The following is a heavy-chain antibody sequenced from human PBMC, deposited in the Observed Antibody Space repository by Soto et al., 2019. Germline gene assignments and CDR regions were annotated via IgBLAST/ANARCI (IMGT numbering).Heavy chain of an antibody. J-gene: IGHJ6*02. CDR3: AKGLVGYVVGVQDYCFGMDV. Sequence: QVQLVESGGGVVQPGRSLRLSCGASGFKFSTYGMHWVRQAPGKGLEWVAVISYDGNNKDYADSVKGRFTISRDNSKNTSYLQMNSLRAEDTAVYYCAKGLVGYVVGVQDYCFGMDVWGQGTTVAVSS. D-gene: IGHD1-26*01. CDR1: GFKFSTYG. CDR2: ISYDGNNK. V-gene: IGHV3-30*18.